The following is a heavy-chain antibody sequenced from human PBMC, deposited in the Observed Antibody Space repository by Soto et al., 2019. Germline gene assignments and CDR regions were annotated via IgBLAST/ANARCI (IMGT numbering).Heavy chain of an antibody. V-gene: IGHV1-18*04. CDR1: GYTFTSYG. CDR2: ISAYNGNT. D-gene: IGHD3-22*01. Sequence: GASVKVSCKASGYTFTSYGISWVRQAPGQGLGWMGWISAYNGNTNYAQKLQGRVTMTTDTSTSTAYMELRSLRAEDTAVYYCAKGGYYDSSGYLRYGMDVWGQGTTVTVSS. CDR3: AKGGYYDSSGYLRYGMDV. J-gene: IGHJ6*02.